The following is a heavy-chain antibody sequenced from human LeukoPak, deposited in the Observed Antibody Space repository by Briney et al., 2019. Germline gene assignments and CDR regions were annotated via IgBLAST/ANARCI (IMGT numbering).Heavy chain of an antibody. CDR3: ARDDVMITFGGVIV. Sequence: SVKVSCKASGGTFRSYAISWVRQAPGQGLEWMGRIIPIFGTANYAQKFQGRVTITTDESTSTAYMELSSLRSEDTAVYYCARDDVMITFGGVIVWGQGTLVTVSS. CDR2: IIPIFGTA. J-gene: IGHJ4*02. CDR1: GGTFRSYA. D-gene: IGHD3-16*02. V-gene: IGHV1-69*05.